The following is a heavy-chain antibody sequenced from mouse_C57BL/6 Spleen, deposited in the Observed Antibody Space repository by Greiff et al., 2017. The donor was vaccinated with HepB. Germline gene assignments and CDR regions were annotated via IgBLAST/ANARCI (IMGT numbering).Heavy chain of an antibody. CDR1: GYAFSSSW. CDR2: IYPGDGDT. Sequence: VKPGASVKISCKASGYAFSSSWMNWVKQRPGKGLEWIGRIYPGDGDTNYNGKFKGKATLTADKSSSTAYMQLSSLTSEDSAVYFCATYYYGSSLLWYFDVWGTGTTVTVSS. V-gene: IGHV1-82*01. CDR3: ATYYYGSSLLWYFDV. J-gene: IGHJ1*03. D-gene: IGHD1-1*01.